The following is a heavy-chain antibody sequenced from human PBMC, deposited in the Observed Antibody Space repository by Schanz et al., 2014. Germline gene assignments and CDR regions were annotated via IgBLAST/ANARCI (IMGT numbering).Heavy chain of an antibody. V-gene: IGHV3-11*01. J-gene: IGHJ6*02. D-gene: IGHD6-6*01. Sequence: QVQLVESGGGLVKPGGSLRLSCVVSGFIFSDHYMSWIRQAPGKGLEWISHISSGSSTIHYADSVKGRFTISRDNAKNSLFLQMNSLRAEDTAIYYCATSYSSSSYFYVMDVWGQGTTVTVSS. CDR2: ISSGSSTI. CDR1: GFIFSDHY. CDR3: ATSYSSSSYFYVMDV.